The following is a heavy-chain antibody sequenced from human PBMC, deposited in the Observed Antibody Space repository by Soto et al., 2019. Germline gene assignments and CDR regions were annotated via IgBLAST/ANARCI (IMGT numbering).Heavy chain of an antibody. D-gene: IGHD3-3*01. V-gene: IGHV1-18*01. CDR3: ARVLEEGDFWSAYPGGADFYYYGMDV. J-gene: IGHJ6*02. CDR1: GYTFTSYG. CDR2: ISAYNGNT. Sequence: ASVKVSCKASGYTFTSYGISWVRQAPGQGLEWMGWISAYNGNTNYAQKLQGRVTMTTDTSTSTAYMELRSLRSDDTAVYYCARVLEEGDFWSAYPGGADFYYYGMDVWGQGTTVTVSS.